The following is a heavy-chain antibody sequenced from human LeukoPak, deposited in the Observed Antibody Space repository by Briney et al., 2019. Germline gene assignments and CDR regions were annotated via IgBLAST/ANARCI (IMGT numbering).Heavy chain of an antibody. J-gene: IGHJ4*02. Sequence: SETLSLTCTVSGGSISSYYWSWIRQPAGKGLEWIGRIYSTGSTNYNPSLKSRVTMSVDTSKNQFSLRLRSVTAADTAVYYCARQIASAGTAGFDYWGQGTLVTVSS. CDR2: IYSTGST. CDR3: ARQIASAGTAGFDY. CDR1: GGSISSYY. D-gene: IGHD6-13*01. V-gene: IGHV4-4*07.